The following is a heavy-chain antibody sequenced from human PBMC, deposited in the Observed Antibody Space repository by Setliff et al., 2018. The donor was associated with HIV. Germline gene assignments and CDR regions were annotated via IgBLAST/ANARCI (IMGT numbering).Heavy chain of an antibody. D-gene: IGHD3-22*01. Sequence: PSETLSLTCTVSGGSISSGGYYWSWIRQQPGKGLEWIGYIYYSGSTYYKPSLKSRVTISVDTSKNQFSLKLSSVTAADTAVYYCAREDYYDSSGKGWFDPWGQGTLVTVSS. J-gene: IGHJ5*02. CDR1: GGSISSGGYY. CDR3: AREDYYDSSGKGWFDP. CDR2: IYYSGST. V-gene: IGHV4-31*03.